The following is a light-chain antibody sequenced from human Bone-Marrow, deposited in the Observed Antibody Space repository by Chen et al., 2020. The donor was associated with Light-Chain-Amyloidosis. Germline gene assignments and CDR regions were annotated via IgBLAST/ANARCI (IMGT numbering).Light chain of an antibody. J-gene: IGLJ2*01. CDR1: SYNVGNQG. CDR2: RND. V-gene: IGLV10-54*04. CDR3: SAWDISRSAVV. Sequence: QAGLTQPPSVSKGLRPTATLTCTGNSYNVGNQGVAWLQQHQGHPPKLLSYRNDNRPSGISERFSASRSGNTASLTITGLQPEDEADYYCSAWDISRSAVVFGGGTKLTVL.